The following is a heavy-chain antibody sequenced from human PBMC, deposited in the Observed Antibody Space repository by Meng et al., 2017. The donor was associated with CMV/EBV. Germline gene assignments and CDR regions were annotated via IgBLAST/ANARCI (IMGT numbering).Heavy chain of an antibody. V-gene: IGHV4-59*12. Sequence: SETLSLTCTVSGGSISSYYWNWIRQPPGKGLEWIGYIYYSGSTNYNPSLKSRVTISVDTSKNQFSLKLSSVTAADTAVYYCARDNGARPGRPYYYYGMDVWGQGTTVTVSS. CDR3: ARDNGARPGRPYYYYGMDV. CDR2: IYYSGST. CDR1: GGSISSYY. D-gene: IGHD6-6*01. J-gene: IGHJ6*02.